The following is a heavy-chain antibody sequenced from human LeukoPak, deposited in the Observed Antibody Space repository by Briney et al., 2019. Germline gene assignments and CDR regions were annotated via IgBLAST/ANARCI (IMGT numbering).Heavy chain of an antibody. V-gene: IGHV2-5*02. CDR3: AHLVRGNPFDY. D-gene: IGHD1-1*01. J-gene: IGHJ4*02. CDR2: IYWDDDK. Sequence: SGPTLVKPTQTLTLTCTFSGFSLSTSGGAVGWIRQPPGKALEWLALIYWDDDKRYSPSLKSRLTITKDTSKNQVVLSMTNMDPVDTATYYCAHLVRGNPFDYWGQGTLVTVSS. CDR1: GFSLSTSGGA.